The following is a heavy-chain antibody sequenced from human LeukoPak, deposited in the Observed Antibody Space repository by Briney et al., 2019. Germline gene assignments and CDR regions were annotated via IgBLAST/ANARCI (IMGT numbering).Heavy chain of an antibody. Sequence: TGGSLRLSCAVSGFTFSGSAMSWVRQAPGKGLEWVSAISMGGNTYYADSVKGRFTISRDISENTLYLQMNSLRAEDTAVYYCANRARCIVATEHWGQGTLVTVSS. D-gene: IGHD5-12*01. V-gene: IGHV3-23*01. CDR3: ANRARCIVATEH. CDR1: GFTFSGSA. J-gene: IGHJ4*02. CDR2: ISMGGNT.